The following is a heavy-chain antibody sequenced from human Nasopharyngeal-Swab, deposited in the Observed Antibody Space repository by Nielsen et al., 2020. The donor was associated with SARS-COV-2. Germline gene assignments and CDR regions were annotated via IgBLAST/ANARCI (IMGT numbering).Heavy chain of an antibody. J-gene: IGHJ4*02. Sequence: GGSLRLSCAASGFTFSSYGMHWVRQAPGKGLEWVAVIWFDGSNQYYADSVKGRFTISRDNSKNTLYLQMNSLRAEDTAVYYCARGGGFDYGSGSLRTGIDYWGQGTLVTVSS. CDR1: GFTFSSYG. CDR3: ARGGGFDYGSGSLRTGIDY. CDR2: IWFDGSNQ. V-gene: IGHV3-33*01. D-gene: IGHD3-10*01.